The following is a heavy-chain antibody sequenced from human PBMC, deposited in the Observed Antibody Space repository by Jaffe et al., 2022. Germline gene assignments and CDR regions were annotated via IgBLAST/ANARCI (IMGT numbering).Heavy chain of an antibody. J-gene: IGHJ4*02. CDR2: IRSKAYGGTT. CDR1: GFTFGDYA. Sequence: EVQLVESGGGLVQPGRSLRLSCTASGFTFGDYAMSWVRQAPGKGLEWVGFIRSKAYGGTTEYAASVKGRFTISRDDSKSIAYLQMNSLKTEDTAVYYCTRGYSSSWYVYYFDYWGQGTLVTVSS. D-gene: IGHD6-13*01. V-gene: IGHV3-49*04. CDR3: TRGYSSSWYVYYFDY.